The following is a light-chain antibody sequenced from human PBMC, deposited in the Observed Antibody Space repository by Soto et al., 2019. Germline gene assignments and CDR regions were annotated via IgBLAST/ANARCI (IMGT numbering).Light chain of an antibody. CDR3: QSYDNCLGGPYWV. CDR1: SSNIGAGYD. J-gene: IGLJ3*02. CDR2: GNS. Sequence: QSVLTQPPSVSGAPGQRVTITCTGSSSNIGAGYDVHWYQHLPGTAPKVIIDGNSNRPSEFPDRFSASKSGTSASLAITGLQAEDEADYYCQSYDNCLGGPYWVFGGGTKLTVL. V-gene: IGLV1-40*01.